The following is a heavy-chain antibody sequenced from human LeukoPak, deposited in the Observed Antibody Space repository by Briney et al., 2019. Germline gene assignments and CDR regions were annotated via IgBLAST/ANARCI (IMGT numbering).Heavy chain of an antibody. CDR3: AREDCSGGSCYSD. D-gene: IGHD2-15*01. J-gene: IGHJ4*02. CDR2: IYYSGST. Sequence: MPSETLSLTCTVSGGSISSGGYYWSWIRQHAGKGLEWIGYIYYSGSTYYNPSLKSRVTISVDTSKNQFSLKLSSVTAADTAVYYCAREDCSGGSCYSDWGQGTLVTVSS. V-gene: IGHV4-31*03. CDR1: GGSISSGGYY.